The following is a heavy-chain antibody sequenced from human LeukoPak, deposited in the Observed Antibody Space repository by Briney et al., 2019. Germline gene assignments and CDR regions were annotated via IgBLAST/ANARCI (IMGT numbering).Heavy chain of an antibody. CDR2: ISYDGSNK. CDR1: GFTFSSYA. D-gene: IGHD3-22*01. J-gene: IGHJ4*02. CDR3: AREAYYDSAYFDY. Sequence: GGSLRLSCAASGFTFSSYAMHWVRQAPGKGLEWVAVISYDGSNKYYADSVKGRFTISRDNSKNTLYLQMNSLRAEDTAVYYCAREAYYDSAYFDYWGQGTLVTVSS. V-gene: IGHV3-30-3*01.